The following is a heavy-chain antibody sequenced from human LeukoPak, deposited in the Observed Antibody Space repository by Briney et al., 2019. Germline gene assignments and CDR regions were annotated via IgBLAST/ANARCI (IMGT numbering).Heavy chain of an antibody. J-gene: IGHJ4*02. CDR2: ISGSGGST. CDR1: GFTFSSYA. V-gene: IGHV3-23*01. Sequence: PGGSLRLSCAASGFTFSSYAMSWVRQAPGKGLEWVSAISGSGGSTYYADSVKGRFTISRDNSKNTLYLQMNSLRAEDTAVYYCAPRSKLAPAEHPAMGFDYWGQGTLVTVSS. CDR3: APRSKLAPAEHPAMGFDY. D-gene: IGHD5-18*01.